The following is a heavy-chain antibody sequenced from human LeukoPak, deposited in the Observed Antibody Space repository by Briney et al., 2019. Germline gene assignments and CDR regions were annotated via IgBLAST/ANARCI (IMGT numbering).Heavy chain of an antibody. CDR1: GGSITTYY. J-gene: IGHJ4*02. V-gene: IGHV4-59*01. D-gene: IGHD3-3*01. CDR3: ARGTFWSGYYHDY. CDR2: IFYSGST. Sequence: SETLSLTCTVSGGSITTYYWSWIRQPPGKGLEWIGFIFYSGSTNYNPSLKSRVTISLNTSKTQFSLKLSSVTAAETAVYYCARGTFWSGYYHDYWGQGTLVTVSS.